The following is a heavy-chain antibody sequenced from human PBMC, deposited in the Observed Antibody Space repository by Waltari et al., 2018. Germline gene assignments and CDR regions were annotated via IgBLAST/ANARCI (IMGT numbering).Heavy chain of an antibody. V-gene: IGHV4-34*01. Sequence: QVQLQQWGAGLLKPSETLSLTCAVYGGSFSGYSWSWIRQPPGKGLEWIGEINHSGSTNYNPSLKSRVTISVDTSKNQFSLKLSSVTAADTAVYYCARGMRLRKYYFDYWGQGTLVTVSS. D-gene: IGHD2-15*01. J-gene: IGHJ4*02. CDR3: ARGMRLRKYYFDY. CDR1: GGSFSGYS. CDR2: INHSGST.